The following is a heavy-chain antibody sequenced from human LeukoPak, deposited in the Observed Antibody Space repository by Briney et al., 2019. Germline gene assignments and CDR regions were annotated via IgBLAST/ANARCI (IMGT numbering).Heavy chain of an antibody. J-gene: IGHJ4*02. D-gene: IGHD2/OR15-2a*01. Sequence: GGSLRLSCAASGFTFSSYSLSWVRQAPGKGLEWVSSIDSSSSYIFYADSVKGRFTMSRDNAKNSLYLQMNSLRVEGTAVYYCARSVMVIGTTRGSDYWGLGTLVTVSS. CDR1: GFTFSSYS. CDR3: ARSVMVIGTTRGSDY. V-gene: IGHV3-21*01. CDR2: IDSSSSYI.